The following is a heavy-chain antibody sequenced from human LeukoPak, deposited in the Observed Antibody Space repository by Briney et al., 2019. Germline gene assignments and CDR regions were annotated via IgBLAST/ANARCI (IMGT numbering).Heavy chain of an antibody. CDR2: INHSGST. V-gene: IGHV4-34*01. Sequence: SETLSLTCTVSGGSISNYYWSWIRQPPGKGLEWIGEINHSGSTNYNPSLKSRVTISVDTSKNQFSLKLTSVTAADTAVYYCARRGPPRTLLRGVKSGWFDPWGQGTLVTVSS. CDR1: GGSISNYY. J-gene: IGHJ5*02. CDR3: ARRGPPRTLLRGVKSGWFDP. D-gene: IGHD3-10*01.